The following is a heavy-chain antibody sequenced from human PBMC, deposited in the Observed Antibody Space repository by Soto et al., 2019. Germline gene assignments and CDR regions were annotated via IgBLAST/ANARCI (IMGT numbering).Heavy chain of an antibody. CDR1: GFTFSSYW. Sequence: EVQLVESGGGLVQPGGSLRLSCAASGFTFSSYWMSWVRQAPGKGLEWVANIKQDGSEKYYVDSVKARFTISRDNAKNSLYLQMNSLRAEDTAVYYCARESVRGVMGYWGQGTLVTVSS. J-gene: IGHJ4*02. CDR3: ARESVRGVMGY. V-gene: IGHV3-7*05. D-gene: IGHD3-10*01. CDR2: IKQDGSEK.